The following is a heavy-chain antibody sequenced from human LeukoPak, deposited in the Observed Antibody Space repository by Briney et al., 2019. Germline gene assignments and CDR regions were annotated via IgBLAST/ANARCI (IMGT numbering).Heavy chain of an antibody. CDR1: GGPISSGSYY. CDR2: IYTSGST. D-gene: IGHD5-12*01. J-gene: IGHJ4*02. Sequence: SETLSLTCTVSGGPISSGSYYWSWIRQPAGKGLEWIGRIYTSGSTNYNPSLKSRVTISADTSKNQFSLKLSSVTAADTAVYYCARAEAYSGYGSFDYWGQGILVTVSS. V-gene: IGHV4-61*02. CDR3: ARAEAYSGYGSFDY.